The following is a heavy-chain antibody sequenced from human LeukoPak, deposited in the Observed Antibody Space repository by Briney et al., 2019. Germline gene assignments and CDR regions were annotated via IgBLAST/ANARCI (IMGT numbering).Heavy chain of an antibody. CDR3: ARVATADVSSPLDF. V-gene: IGHV4-4*07. CDR2: IFSRGGA. Sequence: SETLSLTCAVSGGSITGFFWTWIRRPAGEGLQYIGRIFSRGGANYNPSLQSRVAMSVDTSQNLFSLKLTSVTAADTAVYFCARVATADVSSPLDFWGQGILVTVSS. J-gene: IGHJ4*02. CDR1: GGSITGFF. D-gene: IGHD6-19*01.